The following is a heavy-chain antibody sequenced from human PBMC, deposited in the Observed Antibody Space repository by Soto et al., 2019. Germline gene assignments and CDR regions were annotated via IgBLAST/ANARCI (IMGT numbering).Heavy chain of an antibody. CDR1: GGSFSGYY. Sequence: PSETLSLTCAVYGGSFSGYYWSWIRQPPGKGLEWIGEINHSGSTNYNPSLKSRVTISVDTSKNQFSLKLSSVTAADTAVYYCAIKEGRTVGIDYWGQGTLVTVSS. V-gene: IGHV4-34*01. J-gene: IGHJ4*02. D-gene: IGHD3-10*01. CDR3: AIKEGRTVGIDY. CDR2: INHSGST.